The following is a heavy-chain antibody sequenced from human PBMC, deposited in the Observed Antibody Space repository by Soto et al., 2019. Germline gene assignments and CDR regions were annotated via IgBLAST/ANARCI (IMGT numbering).Heavy chain of an antibody. CDR3: STRAYDTNGYYRFDP. CDR1: GGSFSGHS. V-gene: IGHV4-34*01. CDR2: INHSGRV. Sequence: KPSDALSLTCAVYGGSFSGHSWTWIRQSPGKGLDWIGDINHSGRVNYSPSLKSRVTISLDTSKNQFSLTLSAVTAADTAMYYCSTRAYDTNGYYRFDPWGQGTLVTVSS. J-gene: IGHJ5*01. D-gene: IGHD3-22*01.